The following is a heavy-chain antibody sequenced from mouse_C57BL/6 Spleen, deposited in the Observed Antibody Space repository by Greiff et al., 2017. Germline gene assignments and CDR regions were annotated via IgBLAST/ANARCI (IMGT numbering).Heavy chain of an antibody. J-gene: IGHJ2*01. V-gene: IGHV1-52*01. D-gene: IGHD2-4*01. CDR1: GYTFTSYW. CDR3: AREGLRHVFDY. Sequence: VQLQQPGAELVRPGSSVKLSCKASGYTFTSYWMHWVKQRPIQGLEWIGNIDPSDSDTHYNQKFKDKATLTVDKSSSTAYMQLSSLTSADSAGYYCAREGLRHVFDYWGQGNTLTVSS. CDR2: IDPSDSDT.